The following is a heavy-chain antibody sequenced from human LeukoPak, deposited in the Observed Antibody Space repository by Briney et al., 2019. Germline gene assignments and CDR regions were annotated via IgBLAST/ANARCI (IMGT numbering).Heavy chain of an antibody. CDR1: SGSISSYF. CDR2: IYYSGST. D-gene: IGHD3-22*01. Sequence: TPETLLSPCTVSSGSISSYFWSWIRQPPGKGLEWIGYIYYSGSTNYNPSLKSRVTISVDTSKNQFSLKLSSVTAADTAVYYCARGKTYYDISKDAFDICEQERMVTVSS. J-gene: IGHJ3*02. CDR3: ARGKTYYDISKDAFDI. V-gene: IGHV4-59*01.